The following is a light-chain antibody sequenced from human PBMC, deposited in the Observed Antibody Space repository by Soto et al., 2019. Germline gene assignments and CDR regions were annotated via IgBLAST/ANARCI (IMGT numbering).Light chain of an antibody. Sequence: DIRMTQSASTLSASVGDRVTITCRASQSIRSGLAWYQQKPGKAPKLLIYKASSLESGVPSRFSGSGSGTEFTVTISSLQPDDFAPYYCQQYNSYSPYTFGQGTKLEIK. CDR2: KAS. CDR1: QSIRSG. CDR3: QQYNSYSPYT. V-gene: IGKV1-5*03. J-gene: IGKJ2*01.